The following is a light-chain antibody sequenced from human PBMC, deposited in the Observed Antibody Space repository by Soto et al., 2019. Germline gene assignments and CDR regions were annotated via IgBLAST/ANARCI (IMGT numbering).Light chain of an antibody. Sequence: EIVLTQSPATLSLSPGERATLSCRASQSVSSFLAWYQQKPGQTPRLLIYDASKRATGIPVRFSGSGSVTDFTLTISRLEPEDFAVYYCQQRTNWPPALSFGGGTKVEI. CDR1: QSVSSF. CDR2: DAS. V-gene: IGKV3-11*01. J-gene: IGKJ4*01. CDR3: QQRTNWPPALS.